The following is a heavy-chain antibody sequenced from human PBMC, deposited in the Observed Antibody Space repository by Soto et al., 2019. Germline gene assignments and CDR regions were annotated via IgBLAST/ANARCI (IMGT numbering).Heavy chain of an antibody. Sequence: GESLKISCKGSGYSFTSYWISWVRQMPGKGLEWMGRIDPIDSYTNYSPSFQGHVTISADKSISTAYLQWSSLRASDTAMYYCARRAHMSRRGETFSYYYYGMDVWGQGTTVTVSS. J-gene: IGHJ6*02. CDR3: ARRAHMSRRGETFSYYYYGMDV. CDR1: GYSFTSYW. CDR2: IDPIDSYT. D-gene: IGHD3-16*01. V-gene: IGHV5-10-1*01.